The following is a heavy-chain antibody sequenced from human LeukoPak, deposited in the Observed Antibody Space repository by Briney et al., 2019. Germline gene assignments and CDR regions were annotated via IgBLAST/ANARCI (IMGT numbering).Heavy chain of an antibody. V-gene: IGHV3-53*01. Sequence: GGSLRLSYAASGFTVSSNYMRCVRQAPGKGLEWVSVIYSGGSTYYADSVKGRFTISRDNSKNTLYLQMNSLRAEDTAVYYCARERTYYFDYWGQGTLVTVSS. CDR3: ARERTYYFDY. J-gene: IGHJ4*02. CDR1: GFTVSSNY. CDR2: IYSGGST.